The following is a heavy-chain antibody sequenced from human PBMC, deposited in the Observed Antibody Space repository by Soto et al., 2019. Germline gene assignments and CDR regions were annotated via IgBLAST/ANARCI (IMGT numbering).Heavy chain of an antibody. V-gene: IGHV1-2*04. CDR2: INPNSGGT. CDR1: GYTFTGYY. Sequence: ASVKVSCKASGYTFTGYYMHWVRQAPGQGLEWMGWINPNSGGTNYAQKFQGWVTMTRDTSISTAYMELSRLRSDDTAVYYCARDFSSDVLRFLEWLPSYGMDVWGQGTTVTVS. J-gene: IGHJ6*02. D-gene: IGHD3-3*01. CDR3: ARDFSSDVLRFLEWLPSYGMDV.